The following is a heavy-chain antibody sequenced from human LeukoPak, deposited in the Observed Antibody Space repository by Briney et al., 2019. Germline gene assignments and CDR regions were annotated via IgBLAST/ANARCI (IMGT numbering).Heavy chain of an antibody. D-gene: IGHD1-14*01. CDR3: ARETVNGNWFDP. J-gene: IGHJ5*02. Sequence: PSETLSLTCTVSGGSISSYYWSWIRQPPGKGLEWIGYIYYSGSTNYNPSLKSRVTISVDTSKNQFSLKLSSVTAADTAVYYCARETVNGNWFDPWGQGTLVTVSS. CDR2: IYYSGST. V-gene: IGHV4-59*12. CDR1: GGSISSYY.